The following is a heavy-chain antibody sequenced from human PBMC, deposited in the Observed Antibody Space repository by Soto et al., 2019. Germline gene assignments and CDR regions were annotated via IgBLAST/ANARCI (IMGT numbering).Heavy chain of an antibody. J-gene: IGHJ4*02. CDR2: IWYDGSNK. CDR3: ERGARGSGTETIRLCAY. D-gene: IGHD4-17*01. Sequence: QVQLVESGGGVVQPGRSLRLSCAASGFTFSSYGMHWFRQDPGKGLEWVAVIWYDGSNKYYADSVKGRFTISRDNSKNALYLQMNSLRAEDTAVYYCERGARGSGTETIRLCAYWGQGTLVTVSS. CDR1: GFTFSSYG. V-gene: IGHV3-33*01.